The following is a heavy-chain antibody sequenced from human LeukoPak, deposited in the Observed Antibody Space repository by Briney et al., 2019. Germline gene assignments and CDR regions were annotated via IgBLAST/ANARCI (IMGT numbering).Heavy chain of an antibody. J-gene: IGHJ6*03. Sequence: GGSLRLSCAASGFAFSDYYMSFIRQAPGKGLEWVSYISSSGSTIYYADSVKGRFTISRDNAKNSLFLQMNSLRAEDTAVYYCARDTSAKMYYMDVWGKGTTVTVSS. V-gene: IGHV3-11*04. CDR1: GFAFSDYY. D-gene: IGHD2-2*01. CDR3: ARDTSAKMYYMDV. CDR2: ISSSGSTI.